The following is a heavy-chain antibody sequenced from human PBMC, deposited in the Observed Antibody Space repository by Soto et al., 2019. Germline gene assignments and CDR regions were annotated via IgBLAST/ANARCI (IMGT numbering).Heavy chain of an antibody. V-gene: IGHV5-51*01. CDR1: GYSFTSYW. CDR2: IYPGDSDT. D-gene: IGHD3-16*01. CDR3: ARPILGKGGGSGMDV. J-gene: IGHJ6*02. Sequence: PGESLKISCKGSGYSFTSYWIGWVRQMPGKGLEWMGIIYPGDSDTRYSPSFQGQVTISADKSISTAYLQWSSLKASDTAMYYCARPILGKGGGSGMDVWGQGTTVTVSS.